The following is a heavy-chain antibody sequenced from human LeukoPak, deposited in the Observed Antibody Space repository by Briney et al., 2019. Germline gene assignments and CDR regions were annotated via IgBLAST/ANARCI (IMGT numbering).Heavy chain of an antibody. D-gene: IGHD4-23*01. V-gene: IGHV4-38-2*02. CDR1: GYSISSGYY. CDR3: ARGTVVTPLDY. CDR2: IYHSVNT. J-gene: IGHJ4*02. Sequence: SETLSLTCTVSGYSISSGYYWGWIRQPPGKGLEWIGSIYHSVNTYYNPSLKSRVTISVDTSKNQFSLKLSSVTAADTAVYYCARGTVVTPLDYWGQGTLVTVSS.